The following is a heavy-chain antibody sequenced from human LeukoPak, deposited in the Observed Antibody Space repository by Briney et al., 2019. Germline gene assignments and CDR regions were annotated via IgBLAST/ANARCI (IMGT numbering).Heavy chain of an antibody. Sequence: ASVKVSCKASGYTFTSYAMHWVRQAPGQRPEWMGWINTGNGNTKYSQKFQGRVTISRDTSANTAYMEVSSLRSEDTAVYYCARGAAEGLDRWGQGTLVTVSS. J-gene: IGHJ5*02. CDR2: INTGNGNT. CDR1: GYTFTSYA. CDR3: ARGAAEGLDR. V-gene: IGHV1-3*04. D-gene: IGHD6-13*01.